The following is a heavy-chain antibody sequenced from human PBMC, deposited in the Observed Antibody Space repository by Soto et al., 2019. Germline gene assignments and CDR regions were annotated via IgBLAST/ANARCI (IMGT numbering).Heavy chain of an antibody. CDR3: AREDYRHSDH. V-gene: IGHV3-21*01. J-gene: IGHJ4*02. Sequence: PGWSLRLSCAASGFTFSSYSMNWVRQAPGKGLEWVSSISSSSSYIYSADSVKGRFTISRDNAKNSLYLQMNSLRAEDTAVYYFAREDYRHSDHWGQGPLVTVSP. CDR2: ISSSSSYI. CDR1: GFTFSSYS. D-gene: IGHD4-17*01.